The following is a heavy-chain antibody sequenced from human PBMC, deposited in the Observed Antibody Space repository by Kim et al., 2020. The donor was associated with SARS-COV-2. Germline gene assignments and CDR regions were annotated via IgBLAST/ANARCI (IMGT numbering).Heavy chain of an antibody. CDR1: GFTFSSYG. D-gene: IGHD6-13*01. Sequence: GGSLRLSCGASGFTFSSYGMHWVRQAPGKGLEWVAVMSSDGSTEFYADSVKGRFTISRDNSKNTLYLQMNNLGAEDTAMYFCAISPRAAAVGHDYWGQGTRVTVSS. CDR3: AISPRAAAVGHDY. J-gene: IGHJ4*02. CDR2: MSSDGSTE. V-gene: IGHV3-30*03.